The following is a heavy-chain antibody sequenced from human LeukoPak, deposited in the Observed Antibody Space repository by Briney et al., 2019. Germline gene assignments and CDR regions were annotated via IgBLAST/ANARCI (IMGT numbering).Heavy chain of an antibody. V-gene: IGHV4-28*06. Sequence: SDTLSLTCAVSGYSISSSNWWGWIRQPPGKGLEWIGYIYYSGSTNYNPSLKSRATMSVDTSKNQFSLKLSSVTALDTAVYYCARIAVGWFDPWGQGTLVTVSS. CDR1: GYSISSSNW. CDR2: IYYSGST. CDR3: ARIAVGWFDP. D-gene: IGHD6-19*01. J-gene: IGHJ5*02.